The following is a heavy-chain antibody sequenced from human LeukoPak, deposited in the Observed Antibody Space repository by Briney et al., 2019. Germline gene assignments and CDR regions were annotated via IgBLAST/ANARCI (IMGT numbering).Heavy chain of an antibody. D-gene: IGHD5-12*01. J-gene: IGHJ4*02. CDR2: INQDGAEK. CDR3: ASPRGYSGDNLFDY. Sequence: PGGSLRLSCAASGFTFSSYWMSWVRQAPGKGLEWVAKINQDGAEKYYVDSVKGRFTISRDNARTSLDLKINSLRADDTAVYYCASPRGYSGDNLFDYWGQGTQVTVSS. V-gene: IGHV3-7*01. CDR1: GFTFSSYW.